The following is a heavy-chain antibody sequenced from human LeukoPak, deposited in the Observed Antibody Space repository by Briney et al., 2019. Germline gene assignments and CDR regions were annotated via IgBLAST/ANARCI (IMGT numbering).Heavy chain of an antibody. V-gene: IGHV3-23*01. CDR3: AKELAALSSWYPLDY. D-gene: IGHD6-13*01. CDR1: GFTFSGYA. CDR2: IVDNGGDT. Sequence: GSLRLSCAASGFTFSGYAMIWVRQAPGKGLEWVSLIVDNGGDTYYAGSVKGRFTISRDNSKNTVYLQMNSLRAEDTAVYYCAKELAALSSWYPLDYWGQGTLVTVSS. J-gene: IGHJ4*02.